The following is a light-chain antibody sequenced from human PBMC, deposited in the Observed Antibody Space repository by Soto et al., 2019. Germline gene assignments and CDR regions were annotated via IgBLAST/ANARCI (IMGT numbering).Light chain of an antibody. CDR1: STDVGRYNY. V-gene: IGLV2-14*01. Sequence: QSVLTQPASVSGSPGQSITISCTGTSTDVGRYNYVSWYQQHPGKAPKLMVYDVSNRPSWVSNRFSGSKSGITASLTISGLQVVYVADYYCTSNTIHSTYVFGTGTKVTV. CDR3: TSNTIHSTYV. CDR2: DVS. J-gene: IGLJ1*01.